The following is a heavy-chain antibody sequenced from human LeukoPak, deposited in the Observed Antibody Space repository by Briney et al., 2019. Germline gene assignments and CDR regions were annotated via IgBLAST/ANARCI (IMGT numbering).Heavy chain of an antibody. CDR2: ISGSGGST. CDR1: GFTFSSYA. Sequence: GGSPRLSCAASGFTFSSYAMSWVRHAPGKGLEWVSAISGSGGSTYYADSVKGRFTISRDNSKNTLYLQMNSLRVEDTAMYYCAKEAPGGYSYAGYWGQGTLVSVSS. V-gene: IGHV3-23*01. J-gene: IGHJ4*02. D-gene: IGHD5-18*01. CDR3: AKEAPGGYSYAGY.